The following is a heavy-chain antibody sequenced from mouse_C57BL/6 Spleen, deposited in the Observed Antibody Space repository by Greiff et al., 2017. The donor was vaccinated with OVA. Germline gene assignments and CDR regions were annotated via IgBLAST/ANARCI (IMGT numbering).Heavy chain of an antibody. J-gene: IGHJ2*01. CDR2: IYPGDGDT. D-gene: IGHD2-4*01. CDR1: GYAFSSSW. Sequence: VQLQQSGPELVKPGASVKISCKASGYAFSSSWMNWVKQRPGKGLEWIGRIYPGDGDTNYNGKFKGKATLTADKSSSTAYMQLSSLTSEDSAVYFCARSLYYDYDGLDYWGQGTTLTVSS. CDR3: ARSLYYDYDGLDY. V-gene: IGHV1-82*01.